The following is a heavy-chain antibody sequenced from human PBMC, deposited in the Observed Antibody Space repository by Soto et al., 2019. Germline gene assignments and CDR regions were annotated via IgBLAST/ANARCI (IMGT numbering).Heavy chain of an antibody. V-gene: IGHV3-30*18. J-gene: IGHJ6*02. CDR1: GFTFSSYG. CDR3: AKDWDIVVVTAIRYGMDV. CDR2: ISYDGSNK. D-gene: IGHD2-21*02. Sequence: QVQLVESGGGVVQPGRSLRLSCAASGFTFSSYGMHWVRQAPGKGLEWVAVISYDGSNKHYADSVKGRFTISRDNSKNTLYLQMNSLRAEDTAVYYCAKDWDIVVVTAIRYGMDVWGQGTTVTVSS.